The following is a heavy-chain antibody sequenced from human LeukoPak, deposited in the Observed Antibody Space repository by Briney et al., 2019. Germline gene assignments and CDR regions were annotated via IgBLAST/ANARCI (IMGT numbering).Heavy chain of an antibody. CDR3: ARDTKAARPGDLDY. V-gene: IGHV1-69*05. D-gene: IGHD6-6*01. Sequence: GASVKVSCKASGGTFSSYAISWVRQAPGQGLEWMGGIIPIFGTANYAQKFQGRVTITTDESTSTAYMELSSLRSEDTAVYYCARDTKAARPGDLDYWGQGTLVTVSS. J-gene: IGHJ4*02. CDR2: IIPIFGTA. CDR1: GGTFSSYA.